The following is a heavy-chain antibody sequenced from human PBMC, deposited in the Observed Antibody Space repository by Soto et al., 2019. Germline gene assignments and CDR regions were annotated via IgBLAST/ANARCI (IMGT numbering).Heavy chain of an antibody. CDR2: INHSGST. CDR3: ARVSSSWYWFEP. J-gene: IGHJ5*02. Sequence: WETLSLTCAFYGGSFSGYYWSWIRDAPGKWLEWIGEINHSGSTNYTPSLKSRVTISVDTSKNQFSLKLSSVTAADTAVYYCARVSSSWYWFEPWGQGTLVSVSS. V-gene: IGHV4-34*01. D-gene: IGHD6-13*01. CDR1: GGSFSGYY.